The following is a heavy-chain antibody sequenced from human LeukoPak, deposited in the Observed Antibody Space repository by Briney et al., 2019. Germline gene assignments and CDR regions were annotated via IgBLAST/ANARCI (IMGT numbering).Heavy chain of an antibody. J-gene: IGHJ4*02. V-gene: IGHV3-49*04. Sequence: GGSLSLSCTTSGFTFGAHGLSWVRQATGKGLEWVGFIKSNSYGGTTEYAASVKGRFTISRDDSKSIAYLQMNSLKTEDTAVYYCARDRDWSLDYWGQGTLVTVSS. CDR2: IKSNSYGGTT. CDR1: GFTFGAHG. D-gene: IGHD3-9*01. CDR3: ARDRDWSLDY.